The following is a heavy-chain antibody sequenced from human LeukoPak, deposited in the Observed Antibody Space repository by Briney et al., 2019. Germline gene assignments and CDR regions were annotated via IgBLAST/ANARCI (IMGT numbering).Heavy chain of an antibody. V-gene: IGHV3-48*03. CDR2: ISNGGNTM. Sequence: PGGSLRLSCAASGFTFSSYEMNWVRQAPGKGLEWISYISNGGNTMYYADSVKGRFTISRDNAKNSLYLQMSSLRAEDAAVYYCAVAYSSVWPAEDFHLWGQGTLVTVSS. CDR3: AVAYSSVWPAEDFHL. D-gene: IGHD6-19*01. J-gene: IGHJ1*01. CDR1: GFTFSSYE.